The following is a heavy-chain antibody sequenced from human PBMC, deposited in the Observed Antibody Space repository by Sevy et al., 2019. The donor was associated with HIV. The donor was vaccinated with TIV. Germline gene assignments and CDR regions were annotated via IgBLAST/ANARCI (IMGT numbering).Heavy chain of an antibody. CDR1: GFTFSSYG. CDR3: ARDREWADGGYYYGMDV. D-gene: IGHD3-16*01. V-gene: IGHV3-33*01. J-gene: IGHJ6*02. CDR2: IWYDGSNK. Sequence: GGSLRLSCAASGFTFSSYGMHWVRQAPGKGLEWVAVIWYDGSNKYYADSVKGRFTISRDNSKNTLYLQMNSLRAEDTAVYYCARDREWADGGYYYGMDVWGQRTTVTVSS.